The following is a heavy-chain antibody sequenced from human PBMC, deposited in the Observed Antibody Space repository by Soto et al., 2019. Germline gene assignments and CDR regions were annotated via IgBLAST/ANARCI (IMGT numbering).Heavy chain of an antibody. CDR1: GFTFNNYA. CDR3: ARDGDRYCSGGSCRRAFDI. D-gene: IGHD2-15*01. V-gene: IGHV3-23*01. J-gene: IGHJ3*02. CDR2: ISGSGGWT. Sequence: PGGSLRLSCAASGFTFNNYAMSWGRQAPGKGLEWISTISGSGGWTDYADSVKGRFTISRDNAKNSLYLQMNSLRAEDTAVYYCARDGDRYCSGGSCRRAFDIWGQGTMVTVSS.